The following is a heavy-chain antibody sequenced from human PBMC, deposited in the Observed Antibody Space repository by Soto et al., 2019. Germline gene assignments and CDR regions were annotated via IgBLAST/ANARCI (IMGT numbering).Heavy chain of an antibody. J-gene: IGHJ4*02. CDR3: AKVTHRGSIAVAGPLGS. D-gene: IGHD6-19*01. CDR1: GSITNHH. CDR2: FNPSGLST. V-gene: IGHV1-46*01. Sequence: QVHLVQSGAEVKKPGASVNVSCQASGSITNHHMHWVRQAPGQGRDWMGIFNPSGLSTTYAQKFQGRVTITRDTSTSTVYMELGSLTSEDTAVYFCAKVTHRGSIAVAGPLGSWGQGTLVIVSS.